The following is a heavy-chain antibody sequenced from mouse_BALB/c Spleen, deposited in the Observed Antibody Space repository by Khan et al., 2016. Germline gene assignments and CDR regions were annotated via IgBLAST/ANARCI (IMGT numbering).Heavy chain of an antibody. CDR3: ARCITTAYYVMDY. V-gene: IGHV3-8*02. J-gene: IGHJ4*01. Sequence: EVKLLESGPSLVKPSQTLSLTCSVTGDSITSGYWNWIRKFPGNKLEYMGYISYSGSTYYNPSLKSRISITRDTSKNQYYPQLNSVTTEDTATYYCARCITTAYYVMDYWGQGTSVTVSS. CDR1: GDSITSGY. CDR2: ISYSGST. D-gene: IGHD1-2*01.